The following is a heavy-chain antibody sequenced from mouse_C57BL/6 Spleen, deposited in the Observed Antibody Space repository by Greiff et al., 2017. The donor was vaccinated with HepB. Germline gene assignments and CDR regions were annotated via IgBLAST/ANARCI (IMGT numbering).Heavy chain of an antibody. CDR3: ARGLGQGAWFAY. Sequence: QVQLKESGAELVRPGTSVKMSCKASGYTFTNYWIGWAKQRPGHGLEWIGDIYPGGGYTNYNEKFKGKATLTADKSSSTAYMQFSSLTSEDSAIYYCARGLGQGAWFAYWGQGTLVTVSA. V-gene: IGHV1-63*01. J-gene: IGHJ3*01. CDR1: GYTFTNYW. D-gene: IGHD4-1*01. CDR2: IYPGGGYT.